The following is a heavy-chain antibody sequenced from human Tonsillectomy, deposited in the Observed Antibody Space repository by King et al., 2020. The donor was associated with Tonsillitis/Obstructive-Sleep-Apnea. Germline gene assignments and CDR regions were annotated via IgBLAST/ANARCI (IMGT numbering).Heavy chain of an antibody. Sequence: TLKESGPTLVKPTQTLTLTCTFSGFSLSTSEVGVGWIRQPPGKALEWLTFIFWGDDKRYSPSLKTRLTITKVTSKNQVVLTMTNVDPVDTATYYCAHTTYYDFWGPDYWGQGPLVTVSS. CDR1: GFSLSTSEVG. CDR3: AHTTYYDFWGPDY. CDR2: IFWGDDK. D-gene: IGHD3-3*01. V-gene: IGHV2-5*02. J-gene: IGHJ4*02.